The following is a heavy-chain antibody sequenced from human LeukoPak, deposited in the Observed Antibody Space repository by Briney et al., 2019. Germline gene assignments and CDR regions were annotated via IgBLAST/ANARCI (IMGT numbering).Heavy chain of an antibody. Sequence: ASVKVSCKASGYGFTKYAVQWVRQAPGQRLEWMGWIDAGNGRTKYSQDFQGRVTISRDTSASIAYMELSSLRSDDMAVYYCATQNDVLRYFDWAARGAFDIWGQGTMVTVSS. D-gene: IGHD3-9*01. CDR3: ATQNDVLRYFDWAARGAFDI. CDR1: GYGFTKYA. V-gene: IGHV1-3*03. CDR2: IDAGNGRT. J-gene: IGHJ3*02.